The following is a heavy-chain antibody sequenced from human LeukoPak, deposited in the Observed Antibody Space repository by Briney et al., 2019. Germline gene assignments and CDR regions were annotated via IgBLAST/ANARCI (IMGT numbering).Heavy chain of an antibody. J-gene: IGHJ4*02. CDR3: AKVSGSTIDY. V-gene: IGHV4-34*01. D-gene: IGHD1/OR15-1a*01. CDR1: GGSFSGYY. Sequence: SETLSLTCAVYGGSFSGYYWSWIRQPPGKGLEWIGEINHSGSTNYNPSLESRVTISVDTSKNQFSLKLSSVTAADTAVYYCAKVSGSTIDYWGQGTLVTVSS. CDR2: INHSGST.